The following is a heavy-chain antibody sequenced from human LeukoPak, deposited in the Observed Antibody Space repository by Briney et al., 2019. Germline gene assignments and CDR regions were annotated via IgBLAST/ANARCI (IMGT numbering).Heavy chain of an antibody. CDR2: IYPGDSDT. D-gene: IGHD2-2*01. V-gene: IGHV5-51*01. CDR1: GYSFTSYR. CDR3: ARQKGGYCSSTSCPNMGYYYYMDV. J-gene: IGHJ6*03. Sequence: GESLKISCKGSGYSFTSYRIGWVRQMPGKGLEWMGIIYPGDSDTRYSPSFQGQVTISADKSISTAYLQWSSLKASDTAMYYCARQKGGYCSSTSCPNMGYYYYMDVWGKGTTVTVSS.